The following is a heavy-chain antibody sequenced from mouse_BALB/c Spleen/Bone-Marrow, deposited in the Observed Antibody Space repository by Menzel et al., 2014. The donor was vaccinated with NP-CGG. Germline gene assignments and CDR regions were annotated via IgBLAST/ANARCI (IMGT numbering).Heavy chain of an antibody. CDR2: INPSTGYT. J-gene: IGHJ4*01. Sequence: QVQLQQSGAELAKPGASVKMSCKASGYTFTNYRMHWVKQRPGQGLEWIGYINPSTGYTEYNQKFKDKATLTADKSSSTAYMQLSSLTSEDSAVYYCARSYYVSSPYAMDYWGQGTSVTVSS. CDR1: GYTFTNYR. V-gene: IGHV1-4*01. D-gene: IGHD1-1*01. CDR3: ARSYYVSSPYAMDY.